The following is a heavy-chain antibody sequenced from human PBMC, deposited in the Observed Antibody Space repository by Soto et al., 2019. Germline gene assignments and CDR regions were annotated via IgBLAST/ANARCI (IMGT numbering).Heavy chain of an antibody. CDR1: GGSFSGYY. D-gene: IGHD2-2*01. CDR3: ARVAKDCSSTSCYVDY. Sequence: ASETLSLTCAVYGGSFSGYYWSWIRQPPGKGLEWIGEINHSGSTNYNPSLKSRVTISVDTSKNQFSLKLSSVTAADTAVYYCARVAKDCSSTSCYVDYWGQGTLVTVSS. J-gene: IGHJ4*02. CDR2: INHSGST. V-gene: IGHV4-34*01.